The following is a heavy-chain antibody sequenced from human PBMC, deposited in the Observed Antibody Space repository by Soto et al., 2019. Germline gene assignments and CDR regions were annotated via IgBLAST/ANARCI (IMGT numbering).Heavy chain of an antibody. J-gene: IGHJ4*02. CDR3: ARTYDSNGYANEFDS. D-gene: IGHD3-22*01. Sequence: QVVLQESGPGLVKPSETLSLTCSVSGRSITSYYWSWVRQPPGKGLEWIGYIYDNGITSQNPSLKCRVTMSAETSQNQFSLKLTSVTGADTAVYYCARTYDSNGYANEFDSWGQGILVTVTS. CDR1: GRSITSYY. V-gene: IGHV4-59*12. CDR2: IYDNGIT.